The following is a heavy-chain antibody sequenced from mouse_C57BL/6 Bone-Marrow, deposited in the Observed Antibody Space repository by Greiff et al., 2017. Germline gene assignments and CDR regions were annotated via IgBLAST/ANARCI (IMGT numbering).Heavy chain of an antibody. V-gene: IGHV1-81*01. Sequence: VKLLQSGAELARPGASVKLSCKASGYTFTGYGISWVKQRTGQGLEWIGRIYPRSGNTNYNGKFKGKATLTADKSSSTAYLELRSLTSEDSAVFFCARRSSDYVCCVYCDAFDYWGQGTSVTVSS. CDR2: IYPRSGNT. CDR3: ARRSSDYVCCVYCDAFDY. D-gene: IGHD2-13*01. J-gene: IGHJ4*01. CDR1: GYTFTGYG.